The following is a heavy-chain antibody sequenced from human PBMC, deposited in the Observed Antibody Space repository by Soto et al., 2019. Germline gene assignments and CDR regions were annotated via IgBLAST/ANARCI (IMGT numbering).Heavy chain of an antibody. CDR1: GFTFSSYA. CDR3: ARDGGVVAATPVWWY. CDR2: ISGSGGST. Sequence: EVQLLESGGGLVQPGGSLRLSCAASGFTFSSYAMSWVRQAPGKGLEWVSAISGSGGSTYYADSVKGRFTISRDNSKNSLYLQMNSLRAEDTAVYYCARDGGVVAATPVWWYWGQGTLVTVSS. J-gene: IGHJ4*02. D-gene: IGHD2-15*01. V-gene: IGHV3-23*01.